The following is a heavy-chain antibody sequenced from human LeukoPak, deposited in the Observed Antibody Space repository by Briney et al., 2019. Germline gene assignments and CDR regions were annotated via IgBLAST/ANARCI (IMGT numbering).Heavy chain of an antibody. CDR1: GFTFSSYA. V-gene: IGHV3-23*01. J-gene: IGHJ4*02. D-gene: IGHD6-13*01. Sequence: GGSLSLSCAASGFTFSSYAMSWVRKAPGKGLEWVSAISGSGGSTYYADSVKGRFTISRDNSKNTLYLQMNSLRAEDTAVYYCAREPGSYSSSWYLDYWGQGTLVTVSS. CDR3: AREPGSYSSSWYLDY. CDR2: ISGSGGST.